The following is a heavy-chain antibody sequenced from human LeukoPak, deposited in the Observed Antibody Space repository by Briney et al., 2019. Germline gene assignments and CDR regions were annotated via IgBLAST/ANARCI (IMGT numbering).Heavy chain of an antibody. V-gene: IGHV3-21*01. CDR2: ISSSSSYI. Sequence: NPGGSLRLSCAASGFTFSSYSMNWVRQAPGKGLEWVSSISSSSSYIYYADSVKGRFTISRDNAKNSLYLQMNSLRAEDTAVYYCASRHDYGGNSGDLGGEVLVSFDYWGQGTLVTVSS. CDR1: GFTFSSYS. J-gene: IGHJ4*02. D-gene: IGHD4-23*01. CDR3: ASRHDYGGNSGDLGGEVLVSFDY.